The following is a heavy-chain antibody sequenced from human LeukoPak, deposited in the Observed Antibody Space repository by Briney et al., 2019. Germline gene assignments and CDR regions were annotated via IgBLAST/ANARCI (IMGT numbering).Heavy chain of an antibody. D-gene: IGHD3-9*01. J-gene: IGHJ4*02. CDR3: AREPTYYDILTGYYNRKGIDY. Sequence: SETLSLTCAVYGGSFSGYYWSWIRQPPGKGLEWIGEINHSGSTNYNPSLKSRVTISVDTSKNRFSLKLSSVTAADTAVYYCAREPTYYDILTGYYNRKGIDYWGQGTLVTVSS. CDR2: INHSGST. V-gene: IGHV4-34*01. CDR1: GGSFSGYY.